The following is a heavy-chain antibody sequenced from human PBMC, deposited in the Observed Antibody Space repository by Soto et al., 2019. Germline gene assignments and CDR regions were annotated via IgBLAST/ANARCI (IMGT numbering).Heavy chain of an antibody. Sequence: QVTLKESGPVLVKPTETLTLRCTVSGLSITDSELGVSWIRQPPGQPLEWLAHIDSSGEKSYRTFLKSRLDFSKDTSKSQIVLTMTNMDPADTATYYCARRHLAVAVSPWFDPWGQGIPVTVSS. D-gene: IGHD6-19*01. CDR3: ARRHLAVAVSPWFDP. CDR1: GLSITDSELG. J-gene: IGHJ5*02. CDR2: IDSSGEK. V-gene: IGHV2-26*01.